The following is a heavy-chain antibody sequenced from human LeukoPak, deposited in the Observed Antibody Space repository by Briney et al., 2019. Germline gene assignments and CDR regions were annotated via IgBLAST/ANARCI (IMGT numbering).Heavy chain of an antibody. CDR3: ARDVAVATPFPIWANSYYYMDV. V-gene: IGHV1-18*01. Sequence: ASVKVSCKASGYTFTSYGISWVRQAPGQGLEWMGWISAYNGNTNYAQKLQGRVTMTTDTSTSTAYMELRSLRSDDTAVYYCARDVAVATPFPIWANSYYYMDVWGKGTTVTVSS. J-gene: IGHJ6*03. CDR2: ISAYNGNT. D-gene: IGHD6-19*01. CDR1: GYTFTSYG.